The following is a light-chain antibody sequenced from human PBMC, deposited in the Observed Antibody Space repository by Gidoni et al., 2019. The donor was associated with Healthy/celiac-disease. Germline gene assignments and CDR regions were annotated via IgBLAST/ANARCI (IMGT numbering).Light chain of an antibody. V-gene: IGKV1-27*01. Sequence: DTQMTQSPSSLSAYVGDSVTITCRASQGISNYLAWYQQKPGKVPKLLIYAASTLQSGVPSRCSGSGSGTVFTLTISSLQPEDVATYYCQKYNSALFTFGPGTKVDIK. CDR2: AAS. J-gene: IGKJ3*01. CDR1: QGISNY. CDR3: QKYNSALFT.